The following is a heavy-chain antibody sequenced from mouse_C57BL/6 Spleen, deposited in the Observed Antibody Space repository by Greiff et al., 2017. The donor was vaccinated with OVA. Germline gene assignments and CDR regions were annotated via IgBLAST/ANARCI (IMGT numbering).Heavy chain of an antibody. V-gene: IGHV2-6-1*01. CDR2: IWSDGST. Sequence: VQLQESGPGLVAPSQSLSITCTVSGFSLTSYGVHWVRQPPGKGLEWLVVIWSDGSTTYNSALKSRLSISKDNSKSQVFLKMNSLQTDDTAMYYCARHGGIYYYAMDYWGQGTSVTVSS. J-gene: IGHJ4*01. CDR1: GFSLTSYG. CDR3: ARHGGIYYYAMDY.